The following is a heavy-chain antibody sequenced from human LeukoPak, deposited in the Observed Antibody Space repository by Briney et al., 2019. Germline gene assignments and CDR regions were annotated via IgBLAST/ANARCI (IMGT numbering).Heavy chain of an antibody. CDR1: GYTFTSYS. J-gene: IGHJ2*01. V-gene: IGHV7-4-1*02. CDR3: ARDFPARDWFFDL. CDR2: INANTGNP. Sequence: ASVKVSCKASGYTFTSYSMNWVRQAPGQGLEYMGWINANTGNPTYAQGYTGRFVFSLDTSVSTAYLQISSLKAEDTAVYYCARDFPARDWFFDLWGRGTLVTVSS.